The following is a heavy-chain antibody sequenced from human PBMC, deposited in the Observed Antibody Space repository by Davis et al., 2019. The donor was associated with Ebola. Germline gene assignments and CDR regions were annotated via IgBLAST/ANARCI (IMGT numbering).Heavy chain of an antibody. Sequence: SETLSLTCTVSGYSISSGYYWGWIRQPPGKGLEWIGSIYHSGSTYYNPSLKSRVTISVDTSKNQFSLKLTSVTAADTAVYYCAGFGAFDIWGQGTMVTVSS. CDR3: AGFGAFDI. D-gene: IGHD3-16*01. CDR1: GYSISSGYY. CDR2: IYHSGST. J-gene: IGHJ3*02. V-gene: IGHV4-38-2*02.